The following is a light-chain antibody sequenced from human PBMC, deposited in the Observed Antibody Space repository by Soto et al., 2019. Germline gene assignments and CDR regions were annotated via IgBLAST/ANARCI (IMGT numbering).Light chain of an antibody. J-gene: IGKJ4*01. V-gene: IGKV3-20*01. Sequence: EIVLTQSPGTLSVSPGERATLSCRASQRVGRNYLAWYQQKPGQAPRLLIYDPSIRATGIPDQFSGSGSGTDFSLTISRLEPKDFAVYYCQQYANSPLTFGGGTKVETK. CDR2: DPS. CDR3: QQYANSPLT. CDR1: QRVGRNY.